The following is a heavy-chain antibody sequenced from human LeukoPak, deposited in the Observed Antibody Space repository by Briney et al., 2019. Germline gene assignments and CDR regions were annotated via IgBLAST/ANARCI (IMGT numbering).Heavy chain of an antibody. CDR3: ARYRRYDFWSGYYDY. CDR2: IIPIFGTA. CDR1: GGTFSSYA. D-gene: IGHD3-3*01. Sequence: ASVKVSCKASGGTFSSYAISWVRQAPGQGLEWMGGIIPIFGTANYAQKFQGRVTITAGESTSTAYMELSSLRSEDTAVYYCARYRRYDFWSGYYDYWGQGTLVTVSS. J-gene: IGHJ4*02. V-gene: IGHV1-69*13.